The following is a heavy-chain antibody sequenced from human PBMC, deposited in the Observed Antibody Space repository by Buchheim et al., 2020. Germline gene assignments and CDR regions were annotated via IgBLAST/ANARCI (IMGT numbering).Heavy chain of an antibody. CDR2: IYYSGST. V-gene: IGHV4-30-4*01. Sequence: QVQLQESGPGLVKPSQTLSLTCTVSGGSISSGDYYWSWIRQPPGKGLEWIGYIYYSGSTYYNPSLKSRVTISVETAKHKFSLKMSSVTAGDTAVYYCARFKGIKSFGVVSFFDYWGQGTL. J-gene: IGHJ4*02. CDR3: ARFKGIKSFGVVSFFDY. CDR1: GGSISSGDYY. D-gene: IGHD3-3*01.